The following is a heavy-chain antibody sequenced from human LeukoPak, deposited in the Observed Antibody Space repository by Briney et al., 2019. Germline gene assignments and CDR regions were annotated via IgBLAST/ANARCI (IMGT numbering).Heavy chain of an antibody. CDR2: IYYNGGT. D-gene: IGHD4-17*01. V-gene: IGHV4-59*12. CDR3: ARDGIDGDYVLDY. J-gene: IGHJ4*02. Sequence: SETLSLTCSVSGASISSYYWSWIRQPPGKGLEWIGYIYYNGGTNYNPSLKSRVTISLDTSKNQFSLTLSSLTAADTAVYYCARDGIDGDYVLDYWGQGTLVTVSS. CDR1: GASISSYY.